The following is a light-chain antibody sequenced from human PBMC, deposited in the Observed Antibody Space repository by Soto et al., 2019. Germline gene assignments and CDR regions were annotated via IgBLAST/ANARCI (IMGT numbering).Light chain of an antibody. CDR3: SSYAGSNSYV. Sequence: SVLTQPPSASGSPGHSVTISCTGTSSDVGGYNYVSWYQQHPGKAPKLMIYEVSKRPSGVPDRFSGSKSGNTASLTVSGLQAEDEADYYCSSYAGSNSYVFGTGTKVTV. CDR1: SSDVGGYNY. V-gene: IGLV2-8*01. J-gene: IGLJ1*01. CDR2: EVS.